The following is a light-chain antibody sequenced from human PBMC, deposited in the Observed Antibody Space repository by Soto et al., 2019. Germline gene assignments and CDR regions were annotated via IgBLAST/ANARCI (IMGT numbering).Light chain of an antibody. Sequence: EVVLTQSPATLSVSPGETATLSCRAGQSVSSNLAWYQQKPGQAPRLLIYGAFTRATGIPARFSGRGYGTEFTLNISSLQSEDSALYHCQQYDKLPMYTVGQGPKLGIK. J-gene: IGKJ2*01. V-gene: IGKV3-15*01. CDR1: QSVSSN. CDR2: GAF. CDR3: QQYDKLPMYT.